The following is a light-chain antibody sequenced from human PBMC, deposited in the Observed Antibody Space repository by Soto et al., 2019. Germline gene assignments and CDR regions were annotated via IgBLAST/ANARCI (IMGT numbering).Light chain of an antibody. V-gene: IGKV1-39*01. CDR2: AAS. Sequence: DIHMTQSPSSLSASVGDRVTITCRASHSISSYLNWYQQKPGKAPNLLIFAASSLHSGVSSRFSGSGSGTDFTLTISSLQPEDFATYYCQQSYSTLWTFGLGTKVEIK. CDR3: QQSYSTLWT. CDR1: HSISSY. J-gene: IGKJ1*01.